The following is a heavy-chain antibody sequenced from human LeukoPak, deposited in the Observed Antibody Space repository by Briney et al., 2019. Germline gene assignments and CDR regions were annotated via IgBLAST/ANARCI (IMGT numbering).Heavy chain of an antibody. J-gene: IGHJ6*03. CDR1: GLTFNKYW. CDR3: ARIRIAAAGTLYYYYMDV. D-gene: IGHD6-13*01. V-gene: IGHV3-7*01. Sequence: PGGSLRLSCEASGLTFNKYWMSWVRQAPGKGLEWVANIKQDGSEKYYVDSVKGRFTISRDNAKNSLYLQMNSLRAEDTAVYYCARIRIAAAGTLYYYYMDVWGKGTTVTVSS. CDR2: IKQDGSEK.